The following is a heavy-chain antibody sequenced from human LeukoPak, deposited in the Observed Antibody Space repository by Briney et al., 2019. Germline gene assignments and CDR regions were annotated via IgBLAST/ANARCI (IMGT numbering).Heavy chain of an antibody. D-gene: IGHD5-18*01. CDR3: VSPRGFSYGYFDY. V-gene: IGHV4-39*01. J-gene: IGHJ4*02. CDR2: IYYSKNT. CDR1: GGSISSSSAY. Sequence: SETLSLTCTVSGGSISSSSAYWGWIRQPPRKGLEWIGSIYYSKNTYYNPSLKSRVTISADTSKNQFSLTLGSVSATDTAVYYCVSPRGFSYGYFDYWGQGTLVTVSS.